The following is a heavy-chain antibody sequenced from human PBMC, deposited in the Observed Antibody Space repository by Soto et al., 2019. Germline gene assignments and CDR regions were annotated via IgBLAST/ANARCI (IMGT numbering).Heavy chain of an antibody. Sequence: ASVKVSCKASGYTFTSYDINWVRQATGQGLEWMGWMNPNSGNTGYAQKFQGRVTMTRNTSISTAYMELSSLRSEDTAVYYCARTVEYSSSADPEEYYYYMDVWGKGTTVTVSS. CDR1: GYTFTSYD. V-gene: IGHV1-8*01. D-gene: IGHD6-6*01. J-gene: IGHJ6*03. CDR2: MNPNSGNT. CDR3: ARTVEYSSSADPEEYYYYMDV.